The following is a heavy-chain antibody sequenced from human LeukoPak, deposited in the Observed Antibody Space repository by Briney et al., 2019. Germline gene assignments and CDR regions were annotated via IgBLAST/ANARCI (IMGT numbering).Heavy chain of an antibody. CDR3: VRHSRVVAFDY. Sequence: PSETLSLTCTVSGDSISSYYWSWIRQPPGKGLEWIGYIYYRGSTTYNPSLKSRVTISEDTSKNQVSLELSSVTAADTAVYYCVRHSRVVAFDYWGQGNLVTVSS. J-gene: IGHJ4*02. CDR1: GDSISSYY. V-gene: IGHV4-59*08. CDR2: IYYRGST. D-gene: IGHD2-15*01.